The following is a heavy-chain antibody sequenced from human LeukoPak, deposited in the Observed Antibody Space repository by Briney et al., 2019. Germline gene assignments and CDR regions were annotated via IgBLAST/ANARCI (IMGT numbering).Heavy chain of an antibody. Sequence: GGSLRLSCAASGFTFSNAWMSWVRQAPGKGLEWVGRIKSKTDGGTTDYAAPVKGRFTISRDDSKNTLCLQMNSLKTEDTAVYYCTTRLDDFWSGYSGWFDPWGQGTLVTVSS. CDR1: GFTFSNAW. CDR2: IKSKTDGGTT. D-gene: IGHD3-3*01. V-gene: IGHV3-15*01. J-gene: IGHJ5*02. CDR3: TTRLDDFWSGYSGWFDP.